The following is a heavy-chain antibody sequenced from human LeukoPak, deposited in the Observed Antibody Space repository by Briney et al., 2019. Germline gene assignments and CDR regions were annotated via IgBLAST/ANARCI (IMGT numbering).Heavy chain of an antibody. Sequence: WASVTVSCKVSGYTLTELSMHWVRQAPGKGLEWMGGFDPEDGETIYAQKFQGRVTMTEDTSTDTAYMELSSLRSEDTAVYYCATLEPGYYGIWGQGTMVTVSS. CDR1: GYTLTELS. J-gene: IGHJ3*02. CDR2: FDPEDGET. D-gene: IGHD3-10*01. V-gene: IGHV1-24*01. CDR3: ATLEPGYYGI.